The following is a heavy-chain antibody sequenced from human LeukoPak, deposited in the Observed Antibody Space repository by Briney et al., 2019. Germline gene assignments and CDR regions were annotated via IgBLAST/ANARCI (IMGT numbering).Heavy chain of an antibody. Sequence: KRGESLKIPCKGSGYSFTSYWIGWVRQMPGKGLEWMGIIYPDDSDTRYSPSFEGQVIISVDKSISTAYLQWSSPKASDTATYYCARHGHCTNGVCYSNYYYYMDVWGKGTTVTVSS. J-gene: IGHJ6*03. CDR2: IYPDDSDT. CDR3: ARHGHCTNGVCYSNYYYYMDV. V-gene: IGHV5-51*01. D-gene: IGHD2-8*01. CDR1: GYSFTSYW.